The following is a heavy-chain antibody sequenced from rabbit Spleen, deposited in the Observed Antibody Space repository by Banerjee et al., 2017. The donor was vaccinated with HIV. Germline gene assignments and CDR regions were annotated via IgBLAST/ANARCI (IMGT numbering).Heavy chain of an antibody. CDR1: GFDLSSYYY. Sequence: QSLEESGGGLVQPEGSLTLTCTASGFDLSSYYYMCWVRQAPGKGLEWIACIYTGSSGSTYYASWAKGRFTITKTSSTTVTLQMTSLTAADTATYFCARTSYTGPSGYRYGMDLWGPGTLVTVS. CDR3: ARTSYTGPSGYRYGMDL. J-gene: IGHJ6*01. CDR2: IYTGSSGST. D-gene: IGHD1-1*01. V-gene: IGHV1S40*01.